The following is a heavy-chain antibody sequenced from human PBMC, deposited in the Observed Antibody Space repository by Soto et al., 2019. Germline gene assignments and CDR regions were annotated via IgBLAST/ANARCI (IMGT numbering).Heavy chain of an antibody. J-gene: IGHJ4*02. D-gene: IGHD3-3*01. CDR1: GGSISSGDYY. Sequence: SETLSLTCTVSGGSISSGDYYWSWIRQPPGKGLEWIGHIYYSGSAYYNPSLRSRVSISLDTSKNQFSLRLSSVTAADTAVYYCARNAYYDFWSGYPAGADYWGQGTLVTVSS. CDR3: ARNAYYDFWSGYPAGADY. V-gene: IGHV4-30-4*01. CDR2: IYYSGSA.